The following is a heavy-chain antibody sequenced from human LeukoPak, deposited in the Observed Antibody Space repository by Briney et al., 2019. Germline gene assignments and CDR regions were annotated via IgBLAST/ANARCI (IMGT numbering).Heavy chain of an antibody. V-gene: IGHV1-2*02. Sequence: GASVKVSCKASGYALSGYYMHWVRQAPGQGLEWMGWINPNSGGTNYAQKFQGRVTMTRDTSISTAYMELSRLRSDDTAVYYCAGCYDWGSNWFDPWGQGTLVTVSS. J-gene: IGHJ5*02. D-gene: IGHD2-2*01. CDR2: INPNSGGT. CDR1: GYALSGYY. CDR3: AGCYDWGSNWFDP.